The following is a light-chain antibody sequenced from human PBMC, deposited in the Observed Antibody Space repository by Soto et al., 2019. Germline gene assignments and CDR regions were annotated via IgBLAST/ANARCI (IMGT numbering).Light chain of an antibody. Sequence: IALTQSPATLSSFPGDTLTLSCRASQYINTRLAWYQHRPGQAPRLLIYLTSNRAAGIPARFSGSGSGTDFTLNISEVQSEDCAIYYCHQHQSWHRTFGQGTKVDIK. CDR3: HQHQSWHRT. CDR2: LTS. J-gene: IGKJ1*01. V-gene: IGKV3D-11*01. CDR1: QYINTR.